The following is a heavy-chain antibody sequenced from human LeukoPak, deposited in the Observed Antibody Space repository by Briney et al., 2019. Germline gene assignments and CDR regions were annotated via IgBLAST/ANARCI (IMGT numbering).Heavy chain of an antibody. V-gene: IGHV3-21*01. CDR2: ISSTGGYI. CDR1: RFTFSSYS. D-gene: IGHD5/OR15-5a*01. Sequence: GGSLRLSCAASRFTFSSYSMNWVRQTPGKGLEWVSSISSTGGYIFYADSVKGRFTISRDNVNTSLFLQMNSLRADDTAVYYCAGVLCPRGRAYWGQGTLVTVSS. J-gene: IGHJ4*02. CDR3: AGVLCPRGRAY.